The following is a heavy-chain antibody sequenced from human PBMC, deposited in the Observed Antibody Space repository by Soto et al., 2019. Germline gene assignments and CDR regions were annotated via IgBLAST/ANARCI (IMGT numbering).Heavy chain of an antibody. D-gene: IGHD3-22*01. CDR1: GFTFSSYS. Sequence: PVGSLRLSCAASGFTFSSYSMNWVRQAPGKGLEWVSSISSSSSYIYYADSVKGRFTISRDNAKNSLYLQMNSLRAEDTAVYYCAREGSYYDTPKNWYFDLWGRGTLVTVSS. CDR3: AREGSYYDTPKNWYFDL. V-gene: IGHV3-21*01. CDR2: ISSSSSYI. J-gene: IGHJ2*01.